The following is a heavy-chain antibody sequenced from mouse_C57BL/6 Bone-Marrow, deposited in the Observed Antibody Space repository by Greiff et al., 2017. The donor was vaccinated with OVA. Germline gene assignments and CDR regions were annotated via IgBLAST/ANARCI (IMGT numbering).Heavy chain of an antibody. CDR3: TTFDWYFDV. CDR2: IDPENGDT. Sequence: VQLKESGAELVRPGASVKLSCTASGFNIKDDYMHWVKQRPEQGLEWIGWIDPENGDTEYASKFQGKATITADTSSNTAYLQLSSLTSEDTAVYYCTTFDWYFDVWGTGTTVTVSS. V-gene: IGHV14-4*01. J-gene: IGHJ1*03. CDR1: GFNIKDDY.